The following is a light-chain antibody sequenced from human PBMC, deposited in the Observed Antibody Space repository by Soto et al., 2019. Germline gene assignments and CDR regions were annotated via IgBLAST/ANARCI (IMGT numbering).Light chain of an antibody. Sequence: DIQMTQSPSSVSASVGARVTITCRASQGISSWLAWYQQKPGKAPTLLIYAASSLHSGVPSRFSGSGARTDFTLTFSGLQAEDCDTYCCQQATRGSGTFGQGTRFEIK. J-gene: IGKJ5*01. CDR2: AAS. CDR1: QGISSW. V-gene: IGKV1D-12*01. CDR3: QQATRGSGT.